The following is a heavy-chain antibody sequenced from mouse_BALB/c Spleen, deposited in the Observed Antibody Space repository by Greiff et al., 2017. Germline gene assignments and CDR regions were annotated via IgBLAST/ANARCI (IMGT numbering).Heavy chain of an antibody. Sequence: QVHVKQSGAELVRPGTSVKVSCKASGYAFTNYLIEWVKQRPGQGLEWIGVINPGSGGTNYNEKFKGKATLTADKSSSTAYMQLSSLTSDDSAVYFCARSRFITTVVGGFAYWGQGTLVTVSA. CDR3: ARSRFITTVVGGFAY. CDR2: INPGSGGT. D-gene: IGHD1-1*01. CDR1: GYAFTNYL. J-gene: IGHJ3*01. V-gene: IGHV1-54*01.